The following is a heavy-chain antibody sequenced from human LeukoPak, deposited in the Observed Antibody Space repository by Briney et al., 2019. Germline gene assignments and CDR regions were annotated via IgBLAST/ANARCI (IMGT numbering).Heavy chain of an antibody. CDR1: GGSISSSSYY. CDR3: ARGEQSIDY. J-gene: IGHJ4*02. D-gene: IGHD1-26*01. V-gene: IGHV4-39*01. CDR2: IHYSGST. Sequence: SETLSLTCTVSGGSISSSSYYWGWIRQPPGKGLEWIGSIHYSGSTYYNPSLKSRVTISVDTSKNRFSLKLSSVTAADTAVYYCARGEQSIDYWGQGTLVTVSS.